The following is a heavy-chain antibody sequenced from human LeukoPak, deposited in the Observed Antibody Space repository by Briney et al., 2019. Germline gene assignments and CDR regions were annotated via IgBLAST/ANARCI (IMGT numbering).Heavy chain of an antibody. CDR1: GYTFTSYD. CDR2: MNTNRGNT. V-gene: IGHV1-8*01. Sequence: ASVKVSCKASGYTFTSYDINWVRQATGQGLEWMGWMNTNRGNTGYAQKFQGRVTMTRNTSISTAYMELGSLRSDDTAVYYRARAEGEGDYWGQGTLVTVSS. CDR3: ARAEGEGDY. D-gene: IGHD1-14*01. J-gene: IGHJ4*02.